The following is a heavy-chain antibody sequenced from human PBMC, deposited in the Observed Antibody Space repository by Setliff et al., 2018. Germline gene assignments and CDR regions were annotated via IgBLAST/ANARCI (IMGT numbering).Heavy chain of an antibody. D-gene: IGHD3-16*02. V-gene: IGHV1-69*13. Sequence: VASVKVSCKASGGTFSSYAISWVRQAPGQGLEWMGGIIPIFGTANYAQKFQGRVTITADESTSTAYMELSSLRSEDTAVYYCARTLITFGGVIVMNYYYYYMDVWG. J-gene: IGHJ6*03. CDR2: IIPIFGTA. CDR1: GGTFSSYA. CDR3: ARTLITFGGVIVMNYYYYYMDV.